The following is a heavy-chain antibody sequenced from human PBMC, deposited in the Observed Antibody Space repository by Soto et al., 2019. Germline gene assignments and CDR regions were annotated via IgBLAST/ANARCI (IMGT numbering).Heavy chain of an antibody. V-gene: IGHV3-23*01. CDR3: ARRGSGSYYDY. D-gene: IGHD1-26*01. Sequence: EVQLLESGGGLVQPGGSLRLSCAASGFTFSRYAMRWVRQAPGKGLEWVSAISGRGGSTYYADSVKGRFTISRDNSKNTLYLQMNSLRAEDTAVYYCARRGSGSYYDYCGQGTLVTVSS. CDR1: GFTFSRYA. J-gene: IGHJ4*02. CDR2: ISGRGGST.